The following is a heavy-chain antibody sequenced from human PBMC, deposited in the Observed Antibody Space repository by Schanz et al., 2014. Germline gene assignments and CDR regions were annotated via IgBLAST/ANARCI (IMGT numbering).Heavy chain of an antibody. V-gene: IGHV1-18*01. CDR2: ISPYTGNT. D-gene: IGHD2-2*01. CDR3: ARDRRRYCSTASCLHDNWFDP. J-gene: IGHJ5*02. Sequence: QVQLVQSGAEVKKPGASVKVSCKASGYAFSDYGITWVRQAPGQGLQWMGWISPYTGNTNYAQTLQGRITLTTDTATSTAYMELRSLRSDDTAVYYCARDRRRYCSTASCLHDNWFDPWGQGTLVIVSS. CDR1: GYAFSDYG.